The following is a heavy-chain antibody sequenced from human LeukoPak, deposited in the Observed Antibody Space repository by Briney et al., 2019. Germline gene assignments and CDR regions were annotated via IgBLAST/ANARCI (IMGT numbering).Heavy chain of an antibody. J-gene: IGHJ4*02. CDR2: IHQHGNEK. CDR3: ATLNGPLFEY. Sequence: QPGGSLRLSCAASGFTFSSYWMSWVRQAPGKGLEWVASIHQHGNEKYFVDSVRGRFTISRDNAKNSLYLQMSSLRAEDTAVYYCATLNGPLFEYWGQGTLVTVSS. CDR1: GFTFSSYW. D-gene: IGHD2-8*01. V-gene: IGHV3-7*01.